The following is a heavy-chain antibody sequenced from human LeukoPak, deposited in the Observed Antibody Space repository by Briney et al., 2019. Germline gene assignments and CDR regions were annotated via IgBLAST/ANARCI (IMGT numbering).Heavy chain of an antibody. J-gene: IGHJ5*01. V-gene: IGHV4-59*01. D-gene: IGHD2-8*01. CDR3: ARAVLATKSEHWFDS. CDR2: IYYTGST. Sequence: SETLSLTCSVSGGSINDYDWSWIRQPPGKGLEWIGYIYYTGSTNYNSSLKSRVTISVDTSKNQFSLNLSSVTAADTAMYYCARAVLATKSEHWFDSWGQGTLVTVSS. CDR1: GGSINDYD.